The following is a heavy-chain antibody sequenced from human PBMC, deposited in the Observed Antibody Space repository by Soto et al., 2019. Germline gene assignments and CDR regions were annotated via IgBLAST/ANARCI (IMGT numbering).Heavy chain of an antibody. V-gene: IGHV4-30-4*02. Sequence: SETLSLTCTVSGDSIGSGNKYWCCIRQAPGKGLEWIGYIFSSGTTYYNPFVKCRLTLSLDTSQIQFSLKLNSVTAADTAVYFCSRVPCPFDFYCVMDVWGEGT. CDR1: GDSIGSGNKY. CDR2: IFSSGTT. D-gene: IGHD3-16*01. CDR3: SRVPCPFDFYCVMDV. J-gene: IGHJ6*02.